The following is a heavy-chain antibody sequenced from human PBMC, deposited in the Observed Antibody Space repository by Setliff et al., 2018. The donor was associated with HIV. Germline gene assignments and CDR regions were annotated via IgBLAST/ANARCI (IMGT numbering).Heavy chain of an antibody. CDR3: ERGGYDFRGLDY. D-gene: IGHD5-12*01. J-gene: IGHJ4*02. CDR2: INPNSGYS. V-gene: IGHV1-2*02. CDR1: GYSFTDHY. Sequence: ASVKVSCKTSGYSFTDHYIHWVRQAPGQGLEWMGWINPNSGYSTSAQKFQGRVLMSRDTSINTDYMELTRLRYDDTAVFYCERGGYDFRGLDYWGQGTLVT.